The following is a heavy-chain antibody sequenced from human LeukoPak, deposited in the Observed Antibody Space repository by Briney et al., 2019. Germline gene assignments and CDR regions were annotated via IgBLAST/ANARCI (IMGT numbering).Heavy chain of an antibody. CDR2: ISGSGGST. J-gene: IGHJ4*02. Sequence: GGSLRLPCGASGFTLSILAMIWVRQPPGRGLEWVSAISGSGGSTYYADSVKGRFTISRDNSKNTLYLQMNSLRAEDTAVYYCAKEHAYYDILTGYYSPPGAFDYWGQGTLVTVSS. CDR1: GFTLSILA. CDR3: AKEHAYYDILTGYYSPPGAFDY. V-gene: IGHV3-23*01. D-gene: IGHD3-9*01.